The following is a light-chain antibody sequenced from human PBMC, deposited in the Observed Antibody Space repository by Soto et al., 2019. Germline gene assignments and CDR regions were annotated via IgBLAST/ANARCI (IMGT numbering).Light chain of an antibody. CDR2: VAS. CDR1: QSVSSSY. CDR3: QKYGSSPPRYT. V-gene: IGKV3-20*01. Sequence: EIVLTQSPGTLSLSPGERATLSCRASQSVSSSYLAWYQQKPGQAPRLLIYVASSRATGIPDRFSVSGSGTDCALTISSLEPEDLAMEYCQKYGSSPPRYTFGQGNKLEIK. J-gene: IGKJ2*01.